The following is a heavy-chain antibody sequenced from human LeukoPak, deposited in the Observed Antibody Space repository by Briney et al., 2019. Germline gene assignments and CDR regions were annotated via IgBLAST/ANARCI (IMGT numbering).Heavy chain of an antibody. Sequence: GSLRLSCAASGFTFSSYGMHWVRQAPGKGLEWVAVIRYDGSNKYYADSVKGRFTISRDNSKNTLYLQMNSLRAEDTAVYYCAKDLERTDYWGQGTLVTVSS. D-gene: IGHD1-1*01. CDR3: AKDLERTDY. CDR2: IRYDGSNK. V-gene: IGHV3-30*02. J-gene: IGHJ4*02. CDR1: GFTFSSYG.